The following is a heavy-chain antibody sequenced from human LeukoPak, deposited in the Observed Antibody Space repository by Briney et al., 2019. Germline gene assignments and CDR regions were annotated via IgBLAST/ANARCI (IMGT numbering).Heavy chain of an antibody. CDR3: ARERVGQEMVGRSYYYYYMDV. J-gene: IGHJ6*03. CDR1: LGTLSSYA. CDR2: IFSVLWTV. V-gene: IGHV1-69*06. D-gene: IGHD6-13*01. Sequence: VNLSRKLSLGTLSSYAISGVGQARAQGREWMGGIFSVLWTVNYPQKIPGRVTITADKSTSTAYMELNSLSYEDTAVSYCARERVGQEMVGRSYYYYYMDVWGKGATVTISS.